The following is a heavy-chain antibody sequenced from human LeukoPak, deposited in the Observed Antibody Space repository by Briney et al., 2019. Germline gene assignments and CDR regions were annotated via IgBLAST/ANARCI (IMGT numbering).Heavy chain of an antibody. D-gene: IGHD5-18*01. J-gene: IGHJ4*02. CDR1: GFTFTNYA. CDR2: VRSDGTNK. CDR3: ARESGASRGYSYGH. V-gene: IGHV3-30*02. Sequence: GGSLRLSCAASGFTFTNYAMHWVRQAPGKGLGWVAIVRSDGTNKYSADSLKGRFTISRDNSRNTLYLQMNSLRAEDTAVYYCARESGASRGYSYGHWGQGTLVTVSS.